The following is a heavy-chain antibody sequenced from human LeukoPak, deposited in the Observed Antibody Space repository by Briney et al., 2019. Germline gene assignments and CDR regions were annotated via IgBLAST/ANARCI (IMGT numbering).Heavy chain of an antibody. J-gene: IGHJ5*02. CDR1: GYSFTSYW. D-gene: IGHD4-17*01. CDR3: ARHYGDYRGEEDNWFDP. Sequence: GESLKISCKGSGYSFTSYWIGWVRQMPGKGLGWMGIIYPGVSDTRYSPSFQGQVTISADKSISTAYLQWSSLKASDTATYYCARHYGDYRGEEDNWFDPWGQGTLVTVSS. V-gene: IGHV5-51*01. CDR2: IYPGVSDT.